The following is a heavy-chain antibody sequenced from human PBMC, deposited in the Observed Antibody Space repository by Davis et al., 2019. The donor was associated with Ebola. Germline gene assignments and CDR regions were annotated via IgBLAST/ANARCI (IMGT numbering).Heavy chain of an antibody. CDR2: INPSGGST. CDR3: ARDLRIFGVVGIYYYYGMDV. J-gene: IGHJ6*02. CDR1: GYTFTSYY. V-gene: IGHV1-46*01. Sequence: ASVKVSCKASGYTFTSYYMHWVRQAPGQGLEWMGIINPSGGSTSYAQKFQGRVTMHRDTSTSTVYMELSSLRSEDTAVYYCARDLRIFGVVGIYYYYGMDVWGQGTTVTVSS. D-gene: IGHD3-3*01.